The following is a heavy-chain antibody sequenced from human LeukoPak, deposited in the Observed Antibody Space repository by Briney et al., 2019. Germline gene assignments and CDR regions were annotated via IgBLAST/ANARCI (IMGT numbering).Heavy chain of an antibody. V-gene: IGHV3-30*02. Sequence: TGGSLRLSCAASGFTFSSYGMHWVRQAPGKGLEWVAFIRYDGSNKYYADSVKGRFTISRDNSKNTLYLQMNSLRAEDTAVYYCAKAYYAYYYMDVWGKGTTVTISS. J-gene: IGHJ6*03. CDR3: AKAYYAYYYMDV. CDR2: IRYDGSNK. CDR1: GFTFSSYG.